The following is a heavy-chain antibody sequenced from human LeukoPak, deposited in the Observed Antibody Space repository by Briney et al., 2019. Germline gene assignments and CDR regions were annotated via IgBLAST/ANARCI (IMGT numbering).Heavy chain of an antibody. CDR3: ARAGYCSSTSCWNWFDP. V-gene: IGHV4-4*07. Sequence: SETLSLTCTVSGGSISSYYWSWIRQPAGKGLEWIGRIYTSGSTNYNPSLKSRVTMSVDTSKNQFSLKLSSVTAADTAVYYCARAGYCSSTSCWNWFDPWGQGPLVTVSP. J-gene: IGHJ5*02. CDR1: GGSISSYY. CDR2: IYTSGST. D-gene: IGHD2-2*01.